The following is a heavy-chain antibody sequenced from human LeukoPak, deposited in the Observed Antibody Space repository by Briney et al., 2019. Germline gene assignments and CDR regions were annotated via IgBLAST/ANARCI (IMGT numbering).Heavy chain of an antibody. J-gene: IGHJ6*03. V-gene: IGHV4-34*01. CDR2: INHSGST. Sequence: PSVTLSLTCAVYGRSFSGYYWSWSRQPPGKGLEWIGEINHSGSTNYNPSLKSRVTISLDTSKNQFSLNLSSVTAADTAVYYCARGREQQLFYYYYYMDVWGKGTTVTVSS. CDR3: ARGREQQLFYYYYYMDV. CDR1: GRSFSGYY. D-gene: IGHD1/OR15-1a*01.